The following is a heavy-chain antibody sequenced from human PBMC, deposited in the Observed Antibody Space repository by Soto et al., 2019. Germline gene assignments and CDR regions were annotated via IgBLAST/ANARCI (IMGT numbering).Heavy chain of an antibody. CDR2: ISGSSGRT. Sequence: EVQLLESGGGLVQPGGSLRLSCAASGFTFTNNAMSWVRQAPGKGLEWVSTISGSSGRTYYVNSVKGRFTISRDNSKNTLYLQLSSLRAEDTAVYYCAKDFYDYGDYVLDYWGQGTLVTVSS. CDR1: GFTFTNNA. D-gene: IGHD4-17*01. J-gene: IGHJ4*02. CDR3: AKDFYDYGDYVLDY. V-gene: IGHV3-23*01.